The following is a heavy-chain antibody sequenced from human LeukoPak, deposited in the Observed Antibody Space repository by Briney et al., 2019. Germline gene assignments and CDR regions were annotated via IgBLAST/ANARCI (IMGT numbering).Heavy chain of an antibody. V-gene: IGHV4-39*01. CDR1: GGSISSSSYY. CDR3: ARLSYCWRDAYFDY. CDR2: IYYSGST. Sequence: SETLSLTCTVSGGSISSSSYYWGWIRQPPGKGLEWIGSIYYSGSTYYNPSLKSRVTISVDTSKNQFSLKLSSVTAADTAVYYCARLSYCWRDAYFDYWGQGTLVTVSS. D-gene: IGHD1-26*01. J-gene: IGHJ4*02.